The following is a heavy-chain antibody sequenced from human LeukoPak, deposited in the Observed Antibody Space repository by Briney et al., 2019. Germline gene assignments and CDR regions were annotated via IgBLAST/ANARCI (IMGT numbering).Heavy chain of an antibody. CDR1: GGTFSSYA. CDR2: IIPIFGTA. D-gene: IGHD3-10*01. J-gene: IGHJ6*01. Sequence: SVKVSCKASGGTFSSYAISWVRQPPGQGLEWMGGIIPIFGTANYAQKFQGRVTITADKSTSTAYMELSSLRSECTAVYYGGRHITMVRGVIGSYYYYVMDVWGKGATVTVSS. CDR3: GRHITMVRGVIGSYYYYVMDV. V-gene: IGHV1-69*06.